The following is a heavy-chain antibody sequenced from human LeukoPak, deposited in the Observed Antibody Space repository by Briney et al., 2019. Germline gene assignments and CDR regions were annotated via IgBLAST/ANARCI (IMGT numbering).Heavy chain of an antibody. CDR1: GFTFSNAW. J-gene: IGHJ4*02. CDR3: ITDNSELRYFEWPGVDY. V-gene: IGHV3-15*01. CDR2: IKRKTDGGTT. D-gene: IGHD3-9*01. Sequence: PGGSLRLSCTASGFTFSNAWMNWVRQAPGKGLEWVGRIKRKTDGGTTDYAAPVKGRFTISRDDSKNTLYLQMNGLKTEDAAVYYCITDNSELRYFEWPGVDYWGQGTLVTVSS.